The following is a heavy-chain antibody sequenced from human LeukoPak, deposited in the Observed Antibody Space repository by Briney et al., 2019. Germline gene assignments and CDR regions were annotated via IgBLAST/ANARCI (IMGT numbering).Heavy chain of an antibody. Sequence: GGSLRLSCGASGFTFSTHDMHWVRQAPGKGLEWVAFIRYDGSNKYYADSVKGRFTISRDNSKNTLYLQMNSLRAEDTAVYYCAKDLSSGWHDAFDIWGQGTMVTVSS. V-gene: IGHV3-30*02. CDR1: GFTFSTHD. D-gene: IGHD6-19*01. CDR2: IRYDGSNK. J-gene: IGHJ3*02. CDR3: AKDLSSGWHDAFDI.